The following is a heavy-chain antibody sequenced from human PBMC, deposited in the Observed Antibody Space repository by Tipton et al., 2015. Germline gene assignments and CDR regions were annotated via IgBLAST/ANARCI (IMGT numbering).Heavy chain of an antibody. Sequence: LRLSCTVSGGSISNYYWNWIRQPPGKGLEWVGYISYSGSPNYNPSLRSRVTISVDAPKNQFSLQLSSITAADTAVYYCARGHYVSGWYSHYFDLWGRGSLVTVSS. CDR2: ISYSGSP. CDR1: GGSISNYY. J-gene: IGHJ2*01. V-gene: IGHV4-59*12. D-gene: IGHD6-19*01. CDR3: ARGHYVSGWYSHYFDL.